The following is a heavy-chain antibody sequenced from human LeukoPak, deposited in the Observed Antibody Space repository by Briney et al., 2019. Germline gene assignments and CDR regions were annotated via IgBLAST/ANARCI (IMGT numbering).Heavy chain of an antibody. CDR3: ARVLYSSSWFDP. V-gene: IGHV4-59*08. CDR2: IYYSGST. CDR1: GGSISSYY. D-gene: IGHD6-13*01. Sequence: SETLSLTCTVSGGSISSYYWSWIRQPPGKGLEWIGYIYYSGSTNYHPSLKSRVTISVDTSKNQFSLKLSSVTAADTAVYYCARVLYSSSWFDPWGQGTLVTVSS. J-gene: IGHJ5*02.